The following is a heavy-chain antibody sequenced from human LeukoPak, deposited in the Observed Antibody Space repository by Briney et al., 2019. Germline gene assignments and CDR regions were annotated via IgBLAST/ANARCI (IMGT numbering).Heavy chain of an antibody. Sequence: GGSLRLSCAASGFTVSSNYMSWVRQAPGKGLEWGSVIYSGGTTSYADSVKGRFTISRDISKNTLFLQSNSLRVEDTAVYYCVGTVIGVFDSYWGQGTLVTVSS. D-gene: IGHD3-22*01. CDR1: GFTVSSNY. V-gene: IGHV3-66*01. J-gene: IGHJ4*02. CDR3: VGTVIGVFDSY. CDR2: IYSGGTT.